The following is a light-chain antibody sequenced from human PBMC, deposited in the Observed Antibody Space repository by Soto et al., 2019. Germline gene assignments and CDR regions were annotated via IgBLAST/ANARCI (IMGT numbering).Light chain of an antibody. CDR1: QSISGS. V-gene: IGKV1-9*01. J-gene: IGKJ5*01. Sequence: DFQMTPSPSTLSASVGDRVTITCRASQSISGSLAWCQHRPGEAPKLLIYAASTLQSGVPSRFSGSGSGTEFTLTITSLQPEDFATYYCQQLNSFPITFGQGTRLEIK. CDR3: QQLNSFPIT. CDR2: AAS.